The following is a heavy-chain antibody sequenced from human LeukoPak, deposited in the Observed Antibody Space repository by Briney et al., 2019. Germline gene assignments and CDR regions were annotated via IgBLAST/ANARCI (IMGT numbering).Heavy chain of an antibody. J-gene: IGHJ3*02. CDR1: GGSFSGYY. Sequence: SETLSLTCAVYGGSFSGYYWSWIRQPPGKGLEWIGEINRSGSTNYNPSLKSRVTISVDTSKNQFSLKLSSVTAADTAVYYCARARYCSSTSCPFDAFDIWGQGTMVTVSP. CDR2: INRSGST. CDR3: ARARYCSSTSCPFDAFDI. V-gene: IGHV4-34*01. D-gene: IGHD2-2*01.